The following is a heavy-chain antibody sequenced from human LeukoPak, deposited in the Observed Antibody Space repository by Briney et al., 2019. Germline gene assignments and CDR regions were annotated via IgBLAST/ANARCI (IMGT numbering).Heavy chain of an antibody. D-gene: IGHD3-3*01. Sequence: ASVKVSCKASGYTFIDYYMHWVRQAPGQGLEWMGWIDPKSGGTNYAQKFQGRVTMTRDTSISTAYMELSRLRSDDTAVYYCARGRDYDFWSGYYSNWFDPWGQGTLVTVSS. J-gene: IGHJ5*02. V-gene: IGHV1-2*02. CDR3: ARGRDYDFWSGYYSNWFDP. CDR1: GYTFIDYY. CDR2: IDPKSGGT.